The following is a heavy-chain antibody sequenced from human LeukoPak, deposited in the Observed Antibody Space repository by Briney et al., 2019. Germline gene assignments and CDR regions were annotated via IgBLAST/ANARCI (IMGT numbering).Heavy chain of an antibody. CDR3: ARDWGTLYGMDV. D-gene: IGHD3-16*01. J-gene: IGHJ6*02. Sequence: GGSLRLSCAASGFTFSSYEMNWVRQAPGKGLEGVSYISSSGSTIYYADSVKGRFTISRDNAKNSLYLQMNSLRAEDTAVYYCARDWGTLYGMDVWGQGTTVTVSS. CDR2: ISSSGSTI. V-gene: IGHV3-48*03. CDR1: GFTFSSYE.